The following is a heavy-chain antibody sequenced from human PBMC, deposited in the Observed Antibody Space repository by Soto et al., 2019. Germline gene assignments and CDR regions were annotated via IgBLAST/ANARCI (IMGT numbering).Heavy chain of an antibody. CDR2: IDLSESYT. D-gene: IGHD3-22*01. V-gene: IGHV5-10-1*01. Sequence: ESLKISGKVSGYSFASQWISWVRQVPGKGQEWMGRIDLSESYTTYNPSFQGHVTFSADKSITTAYLQWRSLEASDTAIYYCATTPWAYYYDSSGSSWGQGTLVTVSS. J-gene: IGHJ5*02. CDR1: GYSFASQW. CDR3: ATTPWAYYYDSSGSS.